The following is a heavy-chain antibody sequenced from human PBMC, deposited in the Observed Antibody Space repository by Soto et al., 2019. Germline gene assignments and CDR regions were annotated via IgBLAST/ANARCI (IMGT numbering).Heavy chain of an antibody. V-gene: IGHV3-48*02. CDR3: ARDEMSGGNIVF. CDR1: GFTFKNYG. CDR2: ISSTSNAI. Sequence: LRLSCAASGFTFKNYGMNWVRQAPGKGLEWVAYISSTSNAIHYTDSVRGRFTISRDNAKNSLYLRMNSLRDEDTAVYYCARDEMSGGNIVFWGQGSQVTVSS. D-gene: IGHD2-15*01. J-gene: IGHJ4*02.